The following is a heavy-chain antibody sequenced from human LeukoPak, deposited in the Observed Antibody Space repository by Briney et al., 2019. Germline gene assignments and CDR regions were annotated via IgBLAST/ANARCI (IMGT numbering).Heavy chain of an antibody. D-gene: IGHD4/OR15-4a*01. CDR2: INPNSGDT. CDR3: ARGGAYY. V-gene: IGHV1-2*06. CDR1: AYTFSGYY. Sequence: ASVKVSCKASAYTFSGYYMHWVRQAPGQGLEWRGRINPNSGDTNYAQNFQGRVTMTWDTSIATAYVELIRLTTDDTAIYYCARGGAYYRGQGTLVTVSS. J-gene: IGHJ4*02.